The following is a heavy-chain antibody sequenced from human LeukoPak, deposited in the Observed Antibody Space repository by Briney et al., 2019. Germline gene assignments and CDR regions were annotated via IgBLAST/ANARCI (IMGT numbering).Heavy chain of an antibody. CDR2: FLTGGGT. V-gene: IGHV3-23*01. J-gene: IGHJ4*02. D-gene: IGHD1-26*01. Sequence: PAQTLRLTCTSSRSKYHTYCKKWIPQAPRNQQKKVSSFLTGGGTYYADSVKGRFTISRDDSKNTLYLQMNSLRAEDTAIYYCAKSYSGTYRSFDYWGQGTPVAVSS. CDR1: RSKYHTYC. CDR3: AKSYSGTYRSFDY.